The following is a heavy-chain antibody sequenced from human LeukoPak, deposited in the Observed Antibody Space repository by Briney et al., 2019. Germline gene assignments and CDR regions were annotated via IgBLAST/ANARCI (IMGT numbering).Heavy chain of an antibody. D-gene: IGHD3-22*01. J-gene: IGHJ4*02. CDR2: ISAFNGNT. V-gene: IGHV1-18*01. CDR3: ARRDYDSSGYYSSFDY. CDR1: GYTFTSYG. Sequence: ASVKVSCKASGYTFTSYGISWVRQAPGQGLEWMGWISAFNGNTKYAQKLQGRVTMTTDTSTSTSYMELRSLRSEDTAVYYCARRDYDSSGYYSSFDYWGQGTLVTVSS.